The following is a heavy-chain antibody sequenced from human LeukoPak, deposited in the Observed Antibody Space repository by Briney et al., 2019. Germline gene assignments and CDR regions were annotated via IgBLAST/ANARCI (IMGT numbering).Heavy chain of an antibody. Sequence: PGGSLRLSCAASGFTFSGYVMHWVRQASGKGLEWVGRIRSKANNYATAYAASVKGRFTISRDDSKDTAYLQMNSLKTEDTAVYYCSRLGRTGSGSYHYHTDVWGQGTTVTVSS. CDR1: GFTFSGYV. CDR3: SRLGRTGSGSYHYHTDV. J-gene: IGHJ6*03. V-gene: IGHV3-73*01. CDR2: IRSKANNYAT. D-gene: IGHD3-10*01.